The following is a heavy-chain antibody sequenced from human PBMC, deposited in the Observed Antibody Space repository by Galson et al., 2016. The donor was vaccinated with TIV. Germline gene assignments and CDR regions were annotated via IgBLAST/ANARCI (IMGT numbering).Heavy chain of an antibody. Sequence: SETLSLTCTVSGGSISDSSYYWAWIRQPPGRGLEWIGTVYYTGSTYYNPSLSGRVTISVDTPKKQFSLRPNSVTAADTSIFYCARHGAWSWYFDLWGRGTLVTVSS. J-gene: IGHJ2*01. CDR3: ARHGAWSWYFDL. CDR2: VYYTGST. D-gene: IGHD3-16*01. CDR1: GGSISDSSYY. V-gene: IGHV4-39*01.